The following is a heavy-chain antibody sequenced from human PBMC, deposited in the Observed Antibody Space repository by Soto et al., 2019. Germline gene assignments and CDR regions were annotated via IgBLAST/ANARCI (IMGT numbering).Heavy chain of an antibody. D-gene: IGHD2-21*02. Sequence: TSETLSLTCAVYGGSLSGYFWSWIRQPPGKGLEWIGEINHSGHTNYNSSLESRVTISLDTSKNQVSLRLTSVTAADTAVYYCARDTIVVVPGYAFDIWGQGTTVTVSS. J-gene: IGHJ3*02. CDR3: ARDTIVVVPGYAFDI. V-gene: IGHV4-34*01. CDR2: INHSGHT. CDR1: GGSLSGYF.